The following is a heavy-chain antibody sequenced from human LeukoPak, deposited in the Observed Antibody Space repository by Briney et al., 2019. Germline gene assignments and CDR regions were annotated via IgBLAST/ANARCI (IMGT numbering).Heavy chain of an antibody. CDR3: ARLGEEEVDY. CDR1: GYRFTSYW. V-gene: IGHV5-51*01. CDR2: IYAGDSRS. D-gene: IGHD3-16*01. Sequence: GESLKISCEASGYRFTSYWIVWVRQMPGKGLEWMGLIYAGDSRSRYSPALQGQVTMSVDRSINTAYLQWSSVKASDTAMYYCARLGEEEVDYWCQGTLVTVSS. J-gene: IGHJ4*02.